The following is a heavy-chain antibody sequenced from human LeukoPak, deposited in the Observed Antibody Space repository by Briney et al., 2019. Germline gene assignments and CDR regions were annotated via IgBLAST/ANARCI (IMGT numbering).Heavy chain of an antibody. V-gene: IGHV3-21*01. CDR1: GFTFSSYS. Sequence: PGGSLRLSCAASGFTFSSYSMNWVRQAPGKGLEWVSSISSSSSYIYYADSVKGRFTISRDNAKNSLYLQMNSLRAEDTAVYYCARDSSGWYYQFDYWGQGTLVTVSS. CDR2: ISSSSSYI. D-gene: IGHD6-19*01. J-gene: IGHJ4*02. CDR3: ARDSSGWYYQFDY.